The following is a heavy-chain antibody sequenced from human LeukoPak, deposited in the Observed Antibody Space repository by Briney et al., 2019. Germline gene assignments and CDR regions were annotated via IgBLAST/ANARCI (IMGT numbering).Heavy chain of an antibody. CDR3: ARLPVPRNAYGDYYFDY. J-gene: IGHJ4*02. CDR1: GYTFTSYG. Sequence: ASVKVSCKASGYTFTSYGISWVRQAPGQGLEWMGWISAYNGNTNYAQKLQGRVNMTTDPSTSTAYMELRSLRSDDTAVYYCARLPVPRNAYGDYYFDYWGQGTLVTVSS. CDR2: ISAYNGNT. D-gene: IGHD4-17*01. V-gene: IGHV1-18*01.